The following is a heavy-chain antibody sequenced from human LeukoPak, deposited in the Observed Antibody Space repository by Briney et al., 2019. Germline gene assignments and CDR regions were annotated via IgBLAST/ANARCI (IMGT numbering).Heavy chain of an antibody. CDR1: GFTFNTYA. D-gene: IGHD6-19*01. CDR3: ASARGYSSEYK. J-gene: IGHJ4*02. Sequence: GGSLRLPCTASGFTFNTYAMSWVPRAPGKALEWVSSMSGSGSSTYDADAGKGRFTISRDNSKISLYLRMNSLRAEDTALYYCASARGYSSEYKWGQGTLVTVSS. CDR2: MSGSGSST. V-gene: IGHV3-23*01.